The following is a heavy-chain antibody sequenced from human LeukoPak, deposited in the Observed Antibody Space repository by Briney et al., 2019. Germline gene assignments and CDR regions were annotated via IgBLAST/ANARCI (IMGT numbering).Heavy chain of an antibody. CDR1: GGSISSGGYY. CDR2: IYYSGST. CDR3: ARFYGSGSLFDY. Sequence: SQTLSLTCTVSGGSISSGGYYWSWIRQHPGKGLEWIGYIYYSGSTSYNPSLKSRVTISVDTSKDQFSLKLSSVTAADTAVYYCARFYGSGSLFDYWGQGTLVTVSS. J-gene: IGHJ4*02. V-gene: IGHV4-31*03. D-gene: IGHD3-10*01.